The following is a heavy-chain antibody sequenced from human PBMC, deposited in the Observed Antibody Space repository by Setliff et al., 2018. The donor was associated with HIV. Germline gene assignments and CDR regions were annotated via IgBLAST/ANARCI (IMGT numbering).Heavy chain of an antibody. D-gene: IGHD3-3*01. V-gene: IGHV4-4*07. CDR1: GGSFGVYR. CDR3: ARDRSDYYNLPGYFDH. J-gene: IGHJ4*02. CDR2: IDSSGTT. Sequence: PSETLSLTCTISGGSFGVYRWSWIRQSAGRGLEWIGRIDSSGTTDYKPSLKGRVAISVDTSRNQFSLRVTSVTAADTAVYYCARDRSDYYNLPGYFDHWGQGTPVTVSS.